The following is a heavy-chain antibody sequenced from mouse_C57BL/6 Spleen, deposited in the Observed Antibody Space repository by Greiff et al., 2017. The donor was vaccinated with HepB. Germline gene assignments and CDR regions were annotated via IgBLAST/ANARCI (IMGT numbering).Heavy chain of an antibody. J-gene: IGHJ2*01. CDR2: IYPGDGDT. CDR1: GYAFSSSW. Sequence: QVQLQQSGPELVKPGASVKISCKASGYAFSSSWMNWVKQRPGKGLEWIGRIYPGDGDTNYNGKFKGKATLTADKSSSTAYMQLSSLTSEDSAVYFCASPLPRDGSSPFGYWGQGTTLTVSS. D-gene: IGHD1-1*01. CDR3: ASPLPRDGSSPFGY. V-gene: IGHV1-82*01.